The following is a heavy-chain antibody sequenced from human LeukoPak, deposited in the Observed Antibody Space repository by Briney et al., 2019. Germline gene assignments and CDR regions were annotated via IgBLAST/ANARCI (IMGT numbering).Heavy chain of an antibody. CDR2: IIPIFGTT. Sequence: GASVKVSCKASGGTFSSYAITWVRQAPGQGLEWMGGIIPIFGTTNYAQKFQGRVTITADEFTSTAYMELSSLRSEDTAVYYCARSRGANYYDTSGYLGYWGQGTLVTVSS. CDR3: ARSRGANYYDTSGYLGY. CDR1: GGTFSSYA. J-gene: IGHJ4*02. D-gene: IGHD3-22*01. V-gene: IGHV1-69*01.